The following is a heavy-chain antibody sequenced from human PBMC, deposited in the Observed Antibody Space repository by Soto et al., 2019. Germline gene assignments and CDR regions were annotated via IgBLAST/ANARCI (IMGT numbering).Heavy chain of an antibody. CDR2: ISGSGDNT. CDR3: AKRPLAARHTDY. D-gene: IGHD6-6*01. J-gene: IGHJ4*02. Sequence: GGSLRLSCAASGFNLSNYAMTWVRQAPGKGLEWVSTISGSGDNTYYADSVRGRFTISRDNSKNTLHLQMNSLRADDTAVYYCAKRPLAARHTDYWGQGTLVTVSS. CDR1: GFNLSNYA. V-gene: IGHV3-23*01.